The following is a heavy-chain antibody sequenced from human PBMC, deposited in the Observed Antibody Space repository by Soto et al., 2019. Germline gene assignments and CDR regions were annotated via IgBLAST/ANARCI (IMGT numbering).Heavy chain of an antibody. J-gene: IGHJ4*02. CDR1: GFTFSSYA. CDR2: ISGSGGST. D-gene: IGHD2-2*01. CDR3: AKEGCSSTSCYYYYFDY. V-gene: IGHV3-23*01. Sequence: GGSLRLSCAASGFTFSSYAMSWVRQAPGKGLEWVSAISGSGGSTYYADSVKGRFTISRDNSKNTLYLQMNSLRAEDTAVYYCAKEGCSSTSCYYYYFDYWGQGTLVTVSS.